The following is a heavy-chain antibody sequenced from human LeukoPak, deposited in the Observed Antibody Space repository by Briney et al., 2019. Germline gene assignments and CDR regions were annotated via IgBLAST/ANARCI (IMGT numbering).Heavy chain of an antibody. CDR3: ARDLMGSPDY. V-gene: IGHV3-48*04. D-gene: IGHD3-10*01. Sequence: GGSLRLSCAASGFTFSDYSMNWVRQAPGKGLEDLSYINSDGKTTWYADSVKGRFTISRDNAKNSLYLQMNSLRAEDTAVYYCARDLMGSPDYWGQGTLVTVSS. CDR2: INSDGKTT. J-gene: IGHJ4*02. CDR1: GFTFSDYS.